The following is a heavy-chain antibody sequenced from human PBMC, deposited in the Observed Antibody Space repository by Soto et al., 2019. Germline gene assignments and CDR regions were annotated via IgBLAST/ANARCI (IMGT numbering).Heavy chain of an antibody. D-gene: IGHD3-22*01. V-gene: IGHV3-74*01. CDR2: INSDGSST. CDR3: ARARRESGYYSYYFDY. J-gene: IGHJ4*02. Sequence: GGSLRLSCAASGFTFSSYWMHWVRQAPGKGLVWVSRINSDGSSTSYADSVKGRFTISRDNAKNTLYLQMNSLRAEDTAVYYCARARRESGYYSYYFDYWGQGTLVTVSS. CDR1: GFTFSSYW.